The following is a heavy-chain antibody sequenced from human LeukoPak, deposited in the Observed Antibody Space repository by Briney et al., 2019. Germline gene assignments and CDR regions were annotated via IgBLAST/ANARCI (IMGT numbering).Heavy chain of an antibody. J-gene: IGHJ6*02. CDR2: VSYSGAA. V-gene: IGHV4-59*02. CDR1: RAAVKTYS. D-gene: IGHD2-2*02. Sequence: SETLSLTCKVSRAAVKTYSWSWIRQPPGKGLEWIGLVSYSGAANYNPSLKSRVTISVDTSNNQFSLTLSSVTAADTAVYYCARVVVPAAIRYYYYGMDVWGQGTTVTVSS. CDR3: ARVVVPAAIRYYYYGMDV.